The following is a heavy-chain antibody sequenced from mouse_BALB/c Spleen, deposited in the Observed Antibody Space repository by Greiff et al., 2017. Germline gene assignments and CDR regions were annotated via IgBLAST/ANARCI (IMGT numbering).Heavy chain of an antibody. Sequence: QVQLQQSGAELVKPGASVKLSCKASGYTFTSYYMYWVKQRPGQGLEWIGGINPSNGGTNFNEKFKSKATLTVDKSSSTAYMQLSSLTSEDSAVYYCTRGGLWFAYWGQGTLVTVSA. J-gene: IGHJ3*01. CDR1: GYTFTSYY. V-gene: IGHV1S81*02. CDR3: TRGGLWFAY. CDR2: INPSNGGT.